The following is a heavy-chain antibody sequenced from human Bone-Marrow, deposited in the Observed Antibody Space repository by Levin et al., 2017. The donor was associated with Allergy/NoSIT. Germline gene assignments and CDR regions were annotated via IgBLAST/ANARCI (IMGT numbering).Heavy chain of an antibody. D-gene: IGHD2-21*02. Sequence: GESLKISCKASGYTFTGYYMHWVRQAPGQGLEWMGWINPNSGGTNYAQKFQGRVTMTRDTSISTAYMELSRLRSDDTAVYYCARDLRFGGDSLRYNWFDPWGQGTLVTVSS. J-gene: IGHJ5*02. CDR3: ARDLRFGGDSLRYNWFDP. CDR2: INPNSGGT. CDR1: GYTFTGYY. V-gene: IGHV1-2*02.